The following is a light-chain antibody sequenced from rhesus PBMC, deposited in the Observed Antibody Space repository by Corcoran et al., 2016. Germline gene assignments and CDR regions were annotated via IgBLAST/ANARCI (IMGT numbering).Light chain of an antibody. CDR1: QSVGSY. J-gene: IGKJ4*01. CDR3: QQSSNSLT. V-gene: IGKV3-24*04. CDR2: CAS. Sequence: ETVVTQSPATLSLSPGERATLSCRASQSVGSYLAWYQQKPGQAPRLLIYCASSRATGIPDRVSGSAAGTDFTLTISSLGHEDVGVYYCQQSSNSLTFGGGTKVELK.